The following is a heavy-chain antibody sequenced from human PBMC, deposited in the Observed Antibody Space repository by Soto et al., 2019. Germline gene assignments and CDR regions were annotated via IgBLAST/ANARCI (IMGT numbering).Heavy chain of an antibody. Sequence: GGSLRLSCAASGFTFSSYAMSWVRQAPGKGLEWVSAISGSGGSTYYADSVKGRFTISRDNSKNTLYLQMNSLRAEDTAVYYCAKDQVILTGYYLFDYWGQGTLVTVSS. CDR3: AKDQVILTGYYLFDY. J-gene: IGHJ4*02. CDR1: GFTFSSYA. V-gene: IGHV3-23*01. CDR2: ISGSGGST. D-gene: IGHD3-9*01.